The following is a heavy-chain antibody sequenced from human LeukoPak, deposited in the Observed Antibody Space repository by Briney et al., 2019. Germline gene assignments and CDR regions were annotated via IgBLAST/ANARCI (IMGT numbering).Heavy chain of an antibody. Sequence: GGSLRLSCAASGFTFSSYWMHWVRQPPGKGLVWVSRIHLDGSTTYYAGSVKRRFTLSRDNAKNPLSLEMNSLSPKDTAVYYCARGGCPSDYWGQGALVSVAS. CDR1: GFTFSSYW. CDR2: IHLDGSTT. CDR3: ARGGCPSDY. J-gene: IGHJ4*02. V-gene: IGHV3-74*01. D-gene: IGHD3-16*01.